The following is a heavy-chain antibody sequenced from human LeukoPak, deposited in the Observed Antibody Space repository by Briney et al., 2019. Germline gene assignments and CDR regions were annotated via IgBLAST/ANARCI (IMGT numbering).Heavy chain of an antibody. CDR3: ARETPRRGETRDGYR. CDR2: IEEEGSEK. V-gene: IGHV3-7*01. CDR1: GFTFRTYW. J-gene: IGHJ4*02. Sequence: PGGSLRLSCAASGFTFRTYWMSWVRQAPGKGLEWVANIEEEGSEKYYADSVKGRFTISRDNPKNLLFLQINSLRVEDTAVYYCARETPRRGETRDGYRWGQGTVVTVSS. D-gene: IGHD5-24*01.